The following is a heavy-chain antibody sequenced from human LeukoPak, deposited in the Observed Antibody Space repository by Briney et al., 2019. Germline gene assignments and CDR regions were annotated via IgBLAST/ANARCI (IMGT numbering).Heavy chain of an antibody. V-gene: IGHV4-39*07. Sequence: SETLSLTCTVSGGSISSSSYYWGWIRQPPGKGLEWIGSIYYSGSTYYNPSLKSRVTISVDTSKNQFSLKLSSVTAADTAVYYCARVSGATYYDYWGQGTLVTVSS. CDR2: IYYSGST. CDR1: GGSISSSSYY. D-gene: IGHD1-26*01. CDR3: ARVSGATYYDY. J-gene: IGHJ4*02.